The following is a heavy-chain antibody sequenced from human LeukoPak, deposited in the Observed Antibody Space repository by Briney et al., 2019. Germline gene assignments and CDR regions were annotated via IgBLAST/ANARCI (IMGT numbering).Heavy chain of an antibody. CDR3: ARATSMVRGVIASDFDY. CDR2: IYHSGST. D-gene: IGHD3-10*01. Sequence: SETLSLTCAVSGGSISSGGYSWSWIRQPPGKGLEWIGYIYHSGSTYYNPSLKSRVTISVDRSKNQFSLKLSSVTAADTAVYYCARATSMVRGVIASDFDYWGQGTLVTVSS. CDR1: GGSISSGGYS. J-gene: IGHJ4*02. V-gene: IGHV4-30-2*01.